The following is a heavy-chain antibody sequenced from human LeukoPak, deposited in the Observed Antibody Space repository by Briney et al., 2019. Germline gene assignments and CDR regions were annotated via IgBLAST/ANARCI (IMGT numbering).Heavy chain of an antibody. J-gene: IGHJ4*02. Sequence: SETLSLTSAVHGGSFCGYYWSWIRQPPGKGLEWIWEINHSGSTNYNPSLQSRVTISVDTSKNQFSLKLSSVTAADTAVYYCARGGYSYGSWGQGTLVTVSS. D-gene: IGHD5-18*01. CDR2: INHSGST. V-gene: IGHV4-34*01. CDR3: ARGGYSYGS. CDR1: GGSFCGYY.